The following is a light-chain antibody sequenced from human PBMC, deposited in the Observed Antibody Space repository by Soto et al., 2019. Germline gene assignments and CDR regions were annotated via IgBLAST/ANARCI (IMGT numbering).Light chain of an antibody. CDR3: SSYTKNRTVI. CDR2: EVN. J-gene: IGLJ2*01. Sequence: QSVLTQTASVSGSPGQSITISCTGTSSDVGGYNYVSWYQQLPGKAPKLVIYEVNNRPSGTSNRFSGCKSGNTASLTISGLQVEDEADYYCSSYTKNRTVIFGGRTKVTAL. V-gene: IGLV2-14*01. CDR1: SSDVGGYNY.